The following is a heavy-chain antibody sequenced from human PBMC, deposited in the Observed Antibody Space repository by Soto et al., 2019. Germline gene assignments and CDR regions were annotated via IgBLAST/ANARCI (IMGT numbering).Heavy chain of an antibody. J-gene: IGHJ4*02. CDR2: ISSSSSYT. CDR1: GFTFSDYY. CDR3: ARVKVAGYYFDY. D-gene: IGHD6-19*01. V-gene: IGHV3-11*06. Sequence: GGSLRLSCAASGFTFSDYYMSWIRQAPGKGLEWVSYISSSSSYTNYADSVKGRFTISRDNAKNSLYLQMNSLRAEDTAVYHCARVKVAGYYFDYWGQGNLVTVSS.